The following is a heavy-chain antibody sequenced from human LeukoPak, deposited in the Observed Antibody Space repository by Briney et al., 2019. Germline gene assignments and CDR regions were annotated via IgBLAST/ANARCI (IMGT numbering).Heavy chain of an antibody. CDR1: RFTFTSSA. D-gene: IGHD3-22*01. CDR3: AAVDDSSGYYFAFDI. Sequence: SVKVSCKASRFTFTSSAMQWVRQARGQRLEWIGWIVVGSGNTNYAQKFQERVTITRDMSTSTAYMELSSLRSEDTAVYYCAAVDDSSGYYFAFDIWGQGTMVTVSS. CDR2: IVVGSGNT. J-gene: IGHJ3*02. V-gene: IGHV1-58*02.